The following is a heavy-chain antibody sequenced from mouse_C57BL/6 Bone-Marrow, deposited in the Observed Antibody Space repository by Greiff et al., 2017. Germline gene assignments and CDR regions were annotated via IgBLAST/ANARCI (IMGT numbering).Heavy chain of an antibody. CDR2: INPGSGGT. D-gene: IGHD4-1*01. CDR1: GYAFTNYL. V-gene: IGHV1-54*01. CDR3: ARSKNWDAWFAY. J-gene: IGHJ3*01. Sequence: VKLQESGAELVRPGTSVKVSCKASGYAFTNYLIEWVKQRPGQGLEWIGVINPGSGGTNYNEKFKGKATLTADKSSSTAYMQRSSLTSEDSAVYFCARSKNWDAWFAYWGQGTLVTVSA.